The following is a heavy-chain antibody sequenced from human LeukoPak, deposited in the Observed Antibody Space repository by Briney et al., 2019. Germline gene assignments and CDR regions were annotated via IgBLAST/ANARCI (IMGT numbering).Heavy chain of an antibody. D-gene: IGHD3-22*01. CDR3: AREYYDSSGYYQKTDY. J-gene: IGHJ4*02. V-gene: IGHV1-2*02. Sequence: ASVKVSCKASGYTFTGYYMHWVRQAPGQGLEWMGWINPNSGGTNYAQKFQGRVTMTRGTSISTAYMELSRLRSDDTAVYYCAREYYDSSGYYQKTDYWGQGTLVTVSS. CDR2: INPNSGGT. CDR1: GYTFTGYY.